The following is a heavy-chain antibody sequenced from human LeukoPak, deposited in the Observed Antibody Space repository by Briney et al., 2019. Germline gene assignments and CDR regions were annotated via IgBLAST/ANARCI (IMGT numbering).Heavy chain of an antibody. CDR2: IKSDSSTI. D-gene: IGHD6-19*01. V-gene: IGHV3-48*01. CDR1: GFTFSSFS. Sequence: GGSLRLSCATSGFTFSSFSMNWVRQAPGKGLEWISYIKSDSSTIYYADSVKGRFTISRDKAKNSLYLQMNSLRAEDTAVYYCASPLLVAGNYEGGGIDYWGQGTLVTVSS. CDR3: ASPLLVAGNYEGGGIDY. J-gene: IGHJ4*02.